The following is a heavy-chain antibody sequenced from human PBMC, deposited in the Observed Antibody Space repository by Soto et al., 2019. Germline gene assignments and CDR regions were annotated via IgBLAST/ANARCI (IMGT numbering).Heavy chain of an antibody. Sequence: QVQLVQSGAEVKKPGSSVKVSCKASGGTFSSYTISWVRQAPGQGLEWMGRIIPILGIANYAQKFQGRVTITADKSTSTAYKELSSLRSEDTAVYYCARDITVTTAGWFDPWGQGTLVTVSS. CDR2: IIPILGIA. V-gene: IGHV1-69*08. D-gene: IGHD4-17*01. J-gene: IGHJ5*02. CDR1: GGTFSSYT. CDR3: ARDITVTTAGWFDP.